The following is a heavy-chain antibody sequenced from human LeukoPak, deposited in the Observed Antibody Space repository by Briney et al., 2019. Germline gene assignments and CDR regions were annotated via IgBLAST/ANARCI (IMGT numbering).Heavy chain of an antibody. CDR1: GVSVSSRSYH. CDR2: ISYIGST. CDR3: ARDLVTVTKGFDI. J-gene: IGHJ3*02. Sequence: SETLSLTCNISGVSVSSRSYHWGWIRQPPGKGLEWIGYISYIGSTNYNPSFKSRVTISIDTSKNQFSLKLRSVTAADTAVYYCARDLVTVTKGFDIWGQGTMVSVSS. D-gene: IGHD4-17*01. V-gene: IGHV4-61*01.